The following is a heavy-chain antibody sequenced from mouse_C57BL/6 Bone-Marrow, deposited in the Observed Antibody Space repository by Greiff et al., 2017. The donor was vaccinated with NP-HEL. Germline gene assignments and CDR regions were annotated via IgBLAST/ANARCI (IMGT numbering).Heavy chain of an antibody. V-gene: IGHV5-12*01. CDR2: ISNGGGST. J-gene: IGHJ3*01. CDR3: ARQAYIYYYGSPFAY. CDR1: GFTFSDYY. D-gene: IGHD1-1*01. Sequence: EVQLVESGGGLVQPGGSLKLSCAASGFTFSDYYMYWVRQTPEKRLEWVAYISNGGGSTYYPDTVKGRFTISRDHAKNTLYLQMSRLKSEDTAMYYCARQAYIYYYGSPFAYWGQGTLVTVSA.